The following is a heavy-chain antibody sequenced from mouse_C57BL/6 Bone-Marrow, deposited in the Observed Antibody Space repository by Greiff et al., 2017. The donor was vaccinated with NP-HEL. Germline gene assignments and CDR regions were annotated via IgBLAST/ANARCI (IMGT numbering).Heavy chain of an antibody. CDR3: ARSYYYGSSYWYFDV. CDR1: GYTFTSYW. V-gene: IGHV1-59*01. D-gene: IGHD1-1*01. J-gene: IGHJ1*03. CDR2: IDPSDSYT. Sequence: QVQLQQPGAELVRPGTSVKLSCTASGYTFTSYWMHWVKQRPGQGLEWIGVIDPSDSYTNYNQKFKCKATLTVDTSSSTAYMQLSSLTSEDSAVYYCARSYYYGSSYWYFDVWGTGTTVTVSS.